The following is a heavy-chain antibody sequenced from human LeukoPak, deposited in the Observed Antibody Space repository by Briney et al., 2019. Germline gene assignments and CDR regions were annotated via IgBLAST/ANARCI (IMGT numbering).Heavy chain of an antibody. V-gene: IGHV3-53*01. D-gene: IGHD4-17*01. CDR3: ARSLGDYGALNWFDP. CDR1: GCTVSSNY. J-gene: IGHJ5*02. Sequence: QTGGSLRLSCAASGCTVSSNYMSWVRQAPGKGLEWVSVIYSGGKTYYADSVKGRFTISRDKSKNTLYLQMNSLRAEDAAVYYCARSLGDYGALNWFDPWGQGTLVTVSS. CDR2: IYSGGKT.